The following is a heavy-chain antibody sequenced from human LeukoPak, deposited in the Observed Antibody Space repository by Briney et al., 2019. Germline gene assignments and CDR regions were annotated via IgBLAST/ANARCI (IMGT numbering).Heavy chain of an antibody. CDR2: ISAYNGNT. CDR1: GYTFTSYG. D-gene: IGHD4/OR15-4a*01. Sequence: ASVKVSCKASGYTFTSYGISWVRQAPGQGLEWMGWISAYNGNTNYAQKLQGRVTMTTDTSTSTAYMELRSLRSDDTAVYYCARGFYGGYYYYYYMDVWGKGTTVTVSS. V-gene: IGHV1-18*01. CDR3: ARGFYGGYYYYYYMDV. J-gene: IGHJ6*03.